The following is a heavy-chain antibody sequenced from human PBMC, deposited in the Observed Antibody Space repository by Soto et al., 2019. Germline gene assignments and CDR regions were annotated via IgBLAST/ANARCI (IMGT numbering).Heavy chain of an antibody. CDR2: ISGGGST. CDR1: GFTVSSHY. D-gene: IGHD6-19*01. Sequence: EVQLVESGGGLVQPGGSLRLSCAVSGFTVSSHYMTWVRQAPGKGLEWVSVISGGGSTYYADSVKGRFTISRDNFKSTLYLPMNTLRADDTAVYYCASTSGRDIFDIWGQGTTVTVSS. V-gene: IGHV3-66*01. J-gene: IGHJ3*02. CDR3: ASTSGRDIFDI.